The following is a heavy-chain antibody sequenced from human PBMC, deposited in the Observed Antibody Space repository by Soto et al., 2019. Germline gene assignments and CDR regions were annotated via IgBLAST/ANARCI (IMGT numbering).Heavy chain of an antibody. D-gene: IGHD3-9*01. J-gene: IGHJ5*02. CDR1: GYTFTGYY. Sequence: GASVKVSCKASGYTFTGYYMHWVRQAPGQGLEWMGWINPNSGGTNYAQKFQGWVTMTRDTSISTAYMELSRLRSDDTAVYYCARGVRNNYDILTGSDFDPWGQGTLVTVSS. CDR2: INPNSGGT. V-gene: IGHV1-2*04. CDR3: ARGVRNNYDILTGSDFDP.